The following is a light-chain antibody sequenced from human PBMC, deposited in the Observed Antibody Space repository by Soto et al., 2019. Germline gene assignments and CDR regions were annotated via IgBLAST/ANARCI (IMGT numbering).Light chain of an antibody. CDR3: QQSSSAPFT. CDR2: GAS. J-gene: IGKJ4*01. CDR1: ESISSY. V-gene: IGKV1-39*01. Sequence: DIQMTQSPSSLSASVGDRVTITCRASESISSYLNWYQQYPGKAPKLLIYGASSLQSGVPSRFSGSGSGTDFSLTISSLQSGDFATYYCQQSSSAPFTFGGGTKVDIK.